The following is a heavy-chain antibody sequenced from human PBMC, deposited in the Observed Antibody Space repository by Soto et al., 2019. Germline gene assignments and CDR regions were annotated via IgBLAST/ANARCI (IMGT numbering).Heavy chain of an antibody. Sequence: SQTLSLTCAISGDSVSSNSAAWSWIRQSPSRGLEWLGRTYYRSKWYNDYAVSVKSRITINPDTSKNQFSLQLTSVAPEETAVYYCDRHSTSSRVCDHWGQGTLVTVSS. CDR1: GDSVSSNSAA. CDR3: DRHSTSSRVCDH. J-gene: IGHJ4*02. CDR2: TYYRSKWYN. V-gene: IGHV6-1*01. D-gene: IGHD6-6*01.